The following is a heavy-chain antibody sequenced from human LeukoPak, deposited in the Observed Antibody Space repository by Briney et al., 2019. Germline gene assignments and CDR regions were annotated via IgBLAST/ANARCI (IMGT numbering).Heavy chain of an antibody. CDR2: ISGSGGTT. CDR3: AKDPPTVMANAFHI. V-gene: IGHV3-23*01. Sequence: GWSLRLSCAASGFTFSSYGMSWDRQAPGKGLEWVSSISGSGGTTYYADSVKGRFTISRDNSKNTLYLQMNSLRADDTAVYSRAKDPPTVMANAFHIWGQGTMVTVS. J-gene: IGHJ3*02. CDR1: GFTFSSYG. D-gene: IGHD5-24*01.